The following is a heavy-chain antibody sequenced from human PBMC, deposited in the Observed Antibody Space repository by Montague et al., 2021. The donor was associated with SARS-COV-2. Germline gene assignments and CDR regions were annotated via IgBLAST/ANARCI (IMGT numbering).Heavy chain of an antibody. CDR2: IDARGNT. CDR1: GGSITVYY. CDR3: AGDIVAGLLSY. Sequence: SETLSLTCAVSGGSITVYYWNWIRQSAGKGLEWPGRIDARGNTHYNPSVQSRLTMSVDTSKKQFSLKLSSVTAADTALYYCAGDIVAGLLSYWGQGTLVSVSS. D-gene: IGHD3-9*01. J-gene: IGHJ4*02. V-gene: IGHV4-4*07.